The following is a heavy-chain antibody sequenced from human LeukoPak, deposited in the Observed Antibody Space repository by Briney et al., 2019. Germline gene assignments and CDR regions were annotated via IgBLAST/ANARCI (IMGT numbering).Heavy chain of an antibody. CDR2: IYHSGST. V-gene: IGHV4-4*02. CDR1: GGSISSSNW. Sequence: SGTLSLTCAVSGGSISSSNWWSWVRQPPGKGLEWIGEIYHSGSTNYNPSLKSRVTISVDTSKNQFSLKLSSVTAADTAVYYCARRWAVAGRFDYWGQGTLVTVSS. J-gene: IGHJ4*02. CDR3: ARRWAVAGRFDY. D-gene: IGHD6-19*01.